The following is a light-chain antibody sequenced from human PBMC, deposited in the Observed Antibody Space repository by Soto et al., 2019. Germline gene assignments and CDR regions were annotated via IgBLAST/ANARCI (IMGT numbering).Light chain of an antibody. CDR2: AAS. CDR1: HGVSNY. Sequence: DIPMTQSPSSLSASVGDRVTITCRASHGVSNYLAWYQQKPGKLPKLLIYAASTLQSGVPSRFSGGGSGTDFTLTISSLQPEDVATYYCQKYNSAPLTFGGGTRVEIK. CDR3: QKYNSAPLT. V-gene: IGKV1-27*01. J-gene: IGKJ4*01.